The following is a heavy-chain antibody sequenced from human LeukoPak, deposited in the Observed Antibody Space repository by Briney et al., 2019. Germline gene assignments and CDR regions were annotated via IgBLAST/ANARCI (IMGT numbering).Heavy chain of an antibody. CDR2: IYSGGST. Sequence: GGSLRLSCAASGFTVSSNYMSWVRQAPGKGLEWVSVIYSGGSTYYADSVKGRFTISRDNSKNTLYLQMNSLRAEDTAVYYCAREVDHYDSSGYYSSRYFQHWGQGTLVTVSS. CDR3: AREVDHYDSSGYYSSRYFQH. D-gene: IGHD3-22*01. J-gene: IGHJ1*01. CDR1: GFTVSSNY. V-gene: IGHV3-53*01.